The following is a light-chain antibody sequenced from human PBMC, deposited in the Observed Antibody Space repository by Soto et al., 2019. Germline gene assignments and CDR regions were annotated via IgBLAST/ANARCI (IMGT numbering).Light chain of an antibody. J-gene: IGKJ1*01. V-gene: IGKV3-20*01. CDR2: NSS. CDR1: QSVRRNY. Sequence: EIVLTQSPGTLSLSPGEIATLSCRASQSVRRNYLAWYQQKPGQAPRLLIYNSSTRATGIPDRFSASGSGTDFTLTSSRLEPEDFALYSCQQYRDLPQTFGQGTKVEIK. CDR3: QQYRDLPQT.